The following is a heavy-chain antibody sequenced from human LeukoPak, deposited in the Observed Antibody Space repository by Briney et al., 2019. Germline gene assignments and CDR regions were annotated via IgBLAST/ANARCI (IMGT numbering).Heavy chain of an antibody. Sequence: ASVKVSCKASGYTFTAYYIHWVRQAPGQGLEWMGRISAYNGNTNYAQKLQGRVTMTTDTSTSTAYMELRSLRSDDTAVYYCARLYYYDSSGYYMDVWGKGTTVTVSS. CDR2: ISAYNGNT. V-gene: IGHV1-18*01. D-gene: IGHD3-22*01. J-gene: IGHJ6*03. CDR1: GYTFTAYY. CDR3: ARLYYYDSSGYYMDV.